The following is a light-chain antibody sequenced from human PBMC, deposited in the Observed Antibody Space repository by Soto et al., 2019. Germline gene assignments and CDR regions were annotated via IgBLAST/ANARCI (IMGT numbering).Light chain of an antibody. CDR2: GNS. V-gene: IGLV1-40*01. CDR1: SSIIGAGYD. J-gene: IGLJ1*01. CDR3: QSYDSSLRRV. Sequence: QSVLTQPPSVSGAPGQRVTISCTGSSSIIGAGYDVHWYQQLPGTAPKLLIYGNSNRPSGVPDRFSGSKSGTSASLAITGLQAEYEADYYCQSYDSSLRRVFGTGTKVTVL.